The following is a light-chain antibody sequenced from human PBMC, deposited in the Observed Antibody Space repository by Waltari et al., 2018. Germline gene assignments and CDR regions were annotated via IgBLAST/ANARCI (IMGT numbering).Light chain of an antibody. CDR3: QHYLNLPVA. Sequence: EIVLTQFPATLSLSPGEGVILSCRASQSIRSQLAWYQQKPGQAPRILIYGTSNRATGIPDRFSGSGSGTDFSLTISRLDPEDCAVYYCQHYLNLPVAFGPGTKVEIK. J-gene: IGKJ3*01. CDR1: QSIRSQ. CDR2: GTS. V-gene: IGKV3-20*01.